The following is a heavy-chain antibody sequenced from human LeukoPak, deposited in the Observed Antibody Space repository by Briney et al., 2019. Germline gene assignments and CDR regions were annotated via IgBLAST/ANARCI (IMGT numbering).Heavy chain of an antibody. CDR2: INYSGET. CDR1: GGSFRGYY. V-gene: IGHV4-34*01. D-gene: IGHD3-3*01. CDR3: ARGGRDTSALIRTEEFFQW. J-gene: IGHJ1*01. Sequence: SSETLSLTCAVYGGSFRGYYWVWIRQPPGKGPEWIGEINYSGETTYIPSLKSRIRIAADTSKNQFSLRLSSVTAADTAVYYCARGGRDTSALIRTEEFFQWWGQGTPVIVSS.